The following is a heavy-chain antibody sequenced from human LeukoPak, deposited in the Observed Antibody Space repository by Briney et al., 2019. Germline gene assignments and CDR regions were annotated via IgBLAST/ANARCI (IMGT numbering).Heavy chain of an antibody. CDR1: GGSISSSSYY. CDR3: ARDVVSSWGDYFDY. D-gene: IGHD6-13*01. Sequence: PSETLSLTCTVSGGSISSSSYYWGWIRQPPGKGLEWIGSIYYSGSTYYNPSLKSRVTISVDTSKNQFSLELSSVTAADTAVYYCARDVVSSWGDYFDYWGQGTLVTVSS. V-gene: IGHV4-39*07. J-gene: IGHJ4*02. CDR2: IYYSGST.